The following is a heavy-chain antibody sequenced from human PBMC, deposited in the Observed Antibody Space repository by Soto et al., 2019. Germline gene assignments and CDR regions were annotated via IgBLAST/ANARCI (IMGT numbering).Heavy chain of an antibody. Sequence: ASVKVSCKASGYTFTSYGISWVRQAPGQGLEWMGWISAYNGNTNYAQKLQGRVTMTTDTSTSTAYMELRSLRSDDTAVYYCARVSHYDILTGSLDAFDIWGQGTLGTVS. D-gene: IGHD3-9*01. J-gene: IGHJ3*02. CDR3: ARVSHYDILTGSLDAFDI. V-gene: IGHV1-18*01. CDR1: GYTFTSYG. CDR2: ISAYNGNT.